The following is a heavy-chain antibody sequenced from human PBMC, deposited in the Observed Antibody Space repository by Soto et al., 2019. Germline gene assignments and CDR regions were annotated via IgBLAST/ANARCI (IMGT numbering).Heavy chain of an antibody. CDR1: GFTFGSYG. D-gene: IGHD3-22*01. J-gene: IGHJ4*02. CDR2: LSGSGNSTYT. V-gene: IGHV3-23*01. Sequence: EVQLLESGGGLVQPGGSLRLSCAASGFTFGSYGMSWVRQAPGKGLEWISGLSGSGNSTYTYYADSVKGRFTISRDNSKSTLYLQMHSLRVEDTAVYYCAKDSGYDSTDWGQGTLVTVFS. CDR3: AKDSGYDSTD.